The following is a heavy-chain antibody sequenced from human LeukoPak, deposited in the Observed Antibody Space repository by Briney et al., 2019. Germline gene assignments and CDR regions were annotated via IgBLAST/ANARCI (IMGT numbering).Heavy chain of an antibody. CDR1: GFTFSSYD. CDR2: ISSSDSTI. CDR3: ARGDSSSWYLFFDY. D-gene: IGHD6-13*01. Sequence: GGSLRLSCAASGFTFSSYDVHWVRQAPGKGLEWVSYISSSDSTIYYADSVKGRFTISRDNAKNSLYLQMNSLRAEDTAVYYCARGDSSSWYLFFDYWGQGTLVTVSS. J-gene: IGHJ4*02. V-gene: IGHV3-48*03.